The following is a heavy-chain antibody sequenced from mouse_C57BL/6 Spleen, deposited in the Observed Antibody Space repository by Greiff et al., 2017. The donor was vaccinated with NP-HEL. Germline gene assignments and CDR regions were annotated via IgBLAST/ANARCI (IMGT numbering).Heavy chain of an antibody. CDR2: INPSNGGT. J-gene: IGHJ2*01. CDR3: ARTGIYYDYDDYFDY. Sequence: VQLQQPGTELVKPGASVKLSCKASGYTFTSYWMHWVKQRPGQGLEWIGNINPSNGGTNYNEKFKSKATLTVDKSSSTAYMQLSSLTSEDSAVYYCARTGIYYDYDDYFDYWGQGTTLTVSS. D-gene: IGHD2-4*01. CDR1: GYTFTSYW. V-gene: IGHV1-53*01.